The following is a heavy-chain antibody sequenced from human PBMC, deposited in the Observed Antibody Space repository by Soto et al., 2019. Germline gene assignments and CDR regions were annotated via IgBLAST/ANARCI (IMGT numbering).Heavy chain of an antibody. Sequence: GALSLTCAVFGGSISISNWWSWVRQPPGKGLEWIGEIYHSGSTNYNPSRKSRVTISVDKSKNQFSLKLSSVTAEDTAVYCCARDGPTKKDDYWGQGTPVTVSS. J-gene: IGHJ4*02. CDR2: IYHSGST. CDR1: GGSISISNW. CDR3: ARDGPTKKDDY. V-gene: IGHV4-4*01.